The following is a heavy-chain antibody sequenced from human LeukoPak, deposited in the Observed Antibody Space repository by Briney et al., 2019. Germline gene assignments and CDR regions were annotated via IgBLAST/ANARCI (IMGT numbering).Heavy chain of an antibody. Sequence: SEALSLTCTVSGGSISSGSYYWSWIRQPAGKGLEWIGRIYTSGSTNYNPSLKSRVTISVDTSKNQFSLKLSSVTAADTAVYYCARECYSNYGYYMDVWGKGTTVTVSS. CDR1: GGSISSGSYY. CDR3: ARECYSNYGYYMDV. V-gene: IGHV4-61*02. J-gene: IGHJ6*03. D-gene: IGHD4-11*01. CDR2: IYTSGST.